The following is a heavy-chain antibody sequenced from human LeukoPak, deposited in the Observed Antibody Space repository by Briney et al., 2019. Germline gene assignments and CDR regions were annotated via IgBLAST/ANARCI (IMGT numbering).Heavy chain of an antibody. J-gene: IGHJ4*02. D-gene: IGHD2-15*01. Sequence: GGSLRLSCAASGFTFSDYAMTWVRQAPGKGLEWVSSITTNGVSANYADSVKGRFTISRDNSKNTLYLQMNSLRAEDTALYYCAKLTPASNYWGQGTLATVSS. CDR1: GFTFSDYA. CDR3: AKLTPASNY. V-gene: IGHV3-23*01. CDR2: ITTNGVSA.